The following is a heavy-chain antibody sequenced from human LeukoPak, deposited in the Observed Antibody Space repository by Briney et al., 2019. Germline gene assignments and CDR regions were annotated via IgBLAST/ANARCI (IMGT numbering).Heavy chain of an antibody. Sequence: GRSLRLSCAASGFTFSSYGMHWVRQAPGKGLEWVAVIRYDGSNTYYTDSVKGRFTISRDNSKNTLNLQMNNLRAEGTGVYYCAKKMSKATTYFDHWGQGTLVTVSS. CDR1: GFTFSSYG. CDR2: IRYDGSNT. D-gene: IGHD4-11*01. J-gene: IGHJ4*02. V-gene: IGHV3-30*02. CDR3: AKKMSKATTYFDH.